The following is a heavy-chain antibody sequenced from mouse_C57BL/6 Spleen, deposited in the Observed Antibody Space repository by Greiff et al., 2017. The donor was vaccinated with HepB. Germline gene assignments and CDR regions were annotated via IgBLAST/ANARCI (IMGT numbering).Heavy chain of an antibody. CDR2: IYPGDGDT. J-gene: IGHJ4*01. CDR1: GYAFSSSW. D-gene: IGHD2-12*01. Sequence: VKLQESGPELVKPGASVKISCKASGYAFSSSWMNWVKQRPGKGLEWIGRIYPGDGDTNYNGKFKGKATLTADKSSSTAYMQLSSLTSEDSAVYFCARPLSYSFYAMDYWGQGTSVTVSS. V-gene: IGHV1-82*01. CDR3: ARPLSYSFYAMDY.